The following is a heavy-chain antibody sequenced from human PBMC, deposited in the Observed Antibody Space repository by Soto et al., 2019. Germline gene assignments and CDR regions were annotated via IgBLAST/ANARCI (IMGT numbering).Heavy chain of an antibody. CDR3: AREIVTPGHWYFDV. Sequence: EVQLVESGGGLVQPGGSPRLSCAASGFTFSSYDMHWVRQTAGKSLELVSSIGTAGDPHYSDSVKGRFTISRENAKNSLYLQMNSLRAGDTAVYYCAREIVTPGHWYFDVWGRGTLVTVSS. D-gene: IGHD2-2*01. CDR1: GFTFSSYD. J-gene: IGHJ2*01. V-gene: IGHV3-13*05. CDR2: IGTAGDP.